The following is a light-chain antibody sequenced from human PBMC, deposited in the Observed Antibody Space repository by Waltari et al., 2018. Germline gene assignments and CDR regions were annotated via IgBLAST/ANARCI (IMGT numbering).Light chain of an antibody. CDR1: QGVSRY. CDR2: DAS. Sequence: EIVLTQSPATLSLSPGERATLSCRASQGVSRYLAWYQQGPGQAPRLLIYDASNRATGIPARFSGSGSETDFTLTISSLEPEDFAVYYCQQRSNWPLTFGGGTKVEIK. V-gene: IGKV3-11*01. CDR3: QQRSNWPLT. J-gene: IGKJ4*01.